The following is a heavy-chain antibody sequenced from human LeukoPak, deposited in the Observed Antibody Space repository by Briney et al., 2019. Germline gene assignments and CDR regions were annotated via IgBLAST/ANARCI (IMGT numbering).Heavy chain of an antibody. V-gene: IGHV3-74*01. Sequence: GGSLRLSCAASGFTFSSYWMHWVRQAPGKGLVWVSRITPDGSTTTYADFVKGRFAISRDNAKNTLYLQMDNLRAEDTALYYCTSDTFGEHDHWGQGTLVSVSS. D-gene: IGHD3-10*01. CDR2: ITPDGSTT. CDR3: TSDTFGEHDH. J-gene: IGHJ4*02. CDR1: GFTFSSYW.